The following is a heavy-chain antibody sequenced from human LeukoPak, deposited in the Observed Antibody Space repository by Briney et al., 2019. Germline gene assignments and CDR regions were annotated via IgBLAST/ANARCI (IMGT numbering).Heavy chain of an antibody. CDR3: ARQGYSYAHFDP. J-gene: IGHJ5*02. CDR1: GGSISSSSYY. Sequence: SETLSLTCTVPGGSISSSSYYWGWIRQPPGKGLEWIGSIYYSGSTYYNPSLKSRVTISVDTSKNQFSLKLSSVTAADTAVYYCARQGYSYAHFDPWGQGTLVTVSS. V-gene: IGHV4-39*01. D-gene: IGHD5-18*01. CDR2: IYYSGST.